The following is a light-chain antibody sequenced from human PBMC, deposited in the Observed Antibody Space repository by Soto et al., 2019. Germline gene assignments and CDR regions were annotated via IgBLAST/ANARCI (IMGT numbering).Light chain of an antibody. V-gene: IGLV2-14*01. CDR1: SSDVGGYNH. Sequence: QSALTQTASVSGSPGQSITISCTGTSSDVGGYNHVSWYQQHPGKAPKLMIFDVSNRPSGVPNRFSGSKSGNTASLTISGLQSEDEADYYCSSFTTSTTYVFGTGTKLTVL. CDR2: DVS. CDR3: SSFTTSTTYV. J-gene: IGLJ1*01.